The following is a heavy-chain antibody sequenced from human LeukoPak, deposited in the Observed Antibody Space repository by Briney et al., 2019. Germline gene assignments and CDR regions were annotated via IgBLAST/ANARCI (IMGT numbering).Heavy chain of an antibody. J-gene: IGHJ4*02. CDR1: GGSISSYY. CDR3: ARMGRAGLRVFDY. Sequence: SETLSLTCTVSGGSISSYYWSWIRQPPGKGLEWIGYIYTSGSTNYNPSLKSRVTISVDTSKNQFSLKLSSVTAADTAVYYCARMGRAGLRVFDYWGQGTLVTVSS. CDR2: IYTSGST. V-gene: IGHV4-4*09. D-gene: IGHD5-12*01.